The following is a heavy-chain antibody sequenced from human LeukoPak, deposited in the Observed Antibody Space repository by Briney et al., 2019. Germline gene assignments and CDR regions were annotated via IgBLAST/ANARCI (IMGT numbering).Heavy chain of an antibody. CDR1: GFTFSSYS. D-gene: IGHD4-17*01. CDR3: AKDLTDHGNFDY. V-gene: IGHV3-48*01. CDR2: ISSSGSTI. J-gene: IGHJ4*02. Sequence: GGSLRLSCAASGFTFSSYSMNWVRQAPGKGLEWVSYISSSGSTIYYADSVKGRFTISRDNAKNSLYLQMNSLRAEDTAVYYCAKDLTDHGNFDYWGQGTLVTVSS.